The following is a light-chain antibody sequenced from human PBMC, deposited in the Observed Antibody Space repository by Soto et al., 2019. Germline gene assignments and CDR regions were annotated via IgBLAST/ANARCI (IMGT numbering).Light chain of an antibody. Sequence: EIVMTQSPATLFVSPGERATLSCRASQSVSSNLAWYQQKPGQAPRLLIYGASTRATGIPARFSGSGSVTEFTLTISSLQSEDFAVYYCQQYNNWPRTFGQGTKVEIK. CDR3: QQYNNWPRT. J-gene: IGKJ1*01. CDR2: GAS. V-gene: IGKV3-15*01. CDR1: QSVSSN.